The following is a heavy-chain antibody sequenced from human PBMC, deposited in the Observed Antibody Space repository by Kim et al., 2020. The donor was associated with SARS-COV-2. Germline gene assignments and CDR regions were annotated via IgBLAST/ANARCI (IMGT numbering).Heavy chain of an antibody. D-gene: IGHD3-22*01. J-gene: IGHJ4*02. CDR3: ARNSSGYN. CDR1: GYTFTGYY. CDR2: IHPNSGDT. Sequence: ASVKVSCKASGYTFTGYYIHWVRQAPGHGLEWMGWIHPNSGDTKYAQKFQGRFTMTRDTSISTAYMELSRLTSDDTAVYYCARNSSGYNWGQGTLGTGSS. V-gene: IGHV1-2*02.